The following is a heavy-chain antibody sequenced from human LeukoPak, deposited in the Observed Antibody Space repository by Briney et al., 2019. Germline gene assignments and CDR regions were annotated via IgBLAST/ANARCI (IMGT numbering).Heavy chain of an antibody. Sequence: PSETLSLTCTVSGGSISSSSYYWGWIRQPPGKGLEWIGSIYYSGSTYYNPSLKSQVTISVDTSKNQFSLKLSSVTAADTAVYYCARGIAAALRLFWFDPWGQGTLVTVSS. D-gene: IGHD6-13*01. CDR1: GGSISSSSYY. CDR3: ARGIAAALRLFWFDP. CDR2: IYYSGST. V-gene: IGHV4-39*07. J-gene: IGHJ5*02.